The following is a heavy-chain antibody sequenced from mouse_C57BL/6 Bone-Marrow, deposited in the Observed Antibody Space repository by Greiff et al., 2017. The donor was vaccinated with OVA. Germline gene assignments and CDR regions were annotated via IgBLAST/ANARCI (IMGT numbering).Heavy chain of an antibody. Sequence: DVKLVESGGGLVKPGGSLKLSCAASGFTFSDYGMHWVRQAPEKGLEWVAYISSGSSTIYYADTVKGRFTISRDNAKNTLFLQMTSLRSEDTAMYYCAGSFHWYFDVWGTGTTVTVSS. V-gene: IGHV5-17*01. CDR1: GFTFSDYG. CDR3: AGSFHWYFDV. J-gene: IGHJ1*03. D-gene: IGHD1-1*02. CDR2: ISSGSSTI.